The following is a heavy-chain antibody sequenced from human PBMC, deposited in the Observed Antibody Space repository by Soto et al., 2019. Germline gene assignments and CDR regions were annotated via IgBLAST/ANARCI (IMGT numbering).Heavy chain of an antibody. CDR3: ARAGNDAFDI. V-gene: IGHV3-53*04. CDR1: GFTVSSYY. D-gene: IGHD1-1*01. Sequence: GGALRLSCSASGFTVSSYYMSWVRQAPGKGLEWVSVIYSGGSTYYADSVKGRFTISRHNSKNTLYLQMNSLRAEDTAVYYCARAGNDAFDIWGQGTMVTVSS. CDR2: IYSGGST. J-gene: IGHJ3*02.